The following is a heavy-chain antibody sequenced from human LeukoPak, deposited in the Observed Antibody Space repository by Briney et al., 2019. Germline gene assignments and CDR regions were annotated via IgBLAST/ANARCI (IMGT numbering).Heavy chain of an antibody. Sequence: PSETLSLTCTVSGGSISSYYWSWIRQPPGKGLEWIGYISYSGSTNYNPSLKSRVTISVDTSKNQFSLKLSSVTAADTAVYYSARRISSTDYWGQGTLVTVSS. V-gene: IGHV4-59*08. CDR1: GGSISSYY. CDR3: ARRISSTDY. J-gene: IGHJ4*02. CDR2: ISYSGST. D-gene: IGHD3-3*01.